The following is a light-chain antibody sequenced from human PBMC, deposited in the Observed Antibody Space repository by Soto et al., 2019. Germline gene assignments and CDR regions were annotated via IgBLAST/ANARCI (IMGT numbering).Light chain of an antibody. CDR3: QQTTTFPLT. J-gene: IGKJ4*01. CDR2: TAS. Sequence: DIQMTQSPYSVSASVGDRVTITCRASQGVSTWLAWYQQKPGKAPNLLIYTASSLQSGVPSRFSGSGSGTAFTRTISSRQPEDFATYYCQQTTTFPLTFGGGTKVEI. CDR1: QGVSTW. V-gene: IGKV1D-12*01.